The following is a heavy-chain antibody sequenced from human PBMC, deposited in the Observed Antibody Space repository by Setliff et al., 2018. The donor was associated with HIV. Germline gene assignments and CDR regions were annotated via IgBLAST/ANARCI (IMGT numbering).Heavy chain of an antibody. V-gene: IGHV4-59*12. CDR3: ARDLSGYSYGSYYYYMDV. Sequence: SETLSLTCTVSGGSISSYYWSWIRQPPGKGLEWIGTVYYSGSTYYNPSLKSRVTISVDTSENQFSLKLSSVTAADTAVYYCARDLSGYSYGSYYYYMDVWGQGTTVTVSS. CDR1: GGSISSYY. D-gene: IGHD5-18*01. CDR2: VYYSGST. J-gene: IGHJ6*03.